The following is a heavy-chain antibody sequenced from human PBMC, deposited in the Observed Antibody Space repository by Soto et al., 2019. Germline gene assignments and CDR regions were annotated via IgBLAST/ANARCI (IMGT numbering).Heavy chain of an antibody. J-gene: IGHJ4*02. V-gene: IGHV4-31*03. CDR3: ANRDGYNSGGEY. CDR2: IYYSGST. CDR1: GGSISSGGYY. Sequence: SETLSLTCTVSGGSISSGGYYWSWIRQHPGKGLEWIGYIYYSGSTYYNPSLKSRVAISVDTSKNQFSLRLSSVTAADTAVYYCANRDGYNSGGEYWGQGTLVTVSS. D-gene: IGHD5-12*01.